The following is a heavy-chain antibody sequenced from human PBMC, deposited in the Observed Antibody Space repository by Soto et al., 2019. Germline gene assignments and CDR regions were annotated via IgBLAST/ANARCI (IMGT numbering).Heavy chain of an antibody. CDR3: VRDEIQIWSYVGSFDY. V-gene: IGHV3-33*01. CDR1: GFIFRNYG. D-gene: IGHD5-18*01. J-gene: IGHJ4*02. Sequence: GGSLRLSCAASGFIFRNYGMHWVRQTPGRGLEWVAIVWINGGNIGYGQSVQGRFTVSRDDSKNILYLQMDSLGVEDTAVYYCVRDEIQIWSYVGSFDYWGQGGVVTVSS. CDR2: VWINGGNI.